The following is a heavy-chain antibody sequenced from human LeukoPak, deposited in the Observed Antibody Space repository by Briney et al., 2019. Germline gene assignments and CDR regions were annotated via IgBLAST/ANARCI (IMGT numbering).Heavy chain of an antibody. CDR1: GGSISNYY. V-gene: IGHV4-59*01. CDR3: ARSTLGYCSGGSCSWFDP. D-gene: IGHD2-15*01. J-gene: IGHJ5*02. CDR2: VYYSGTT. Sequence: SETLSLTCTVSGGSISNYYWNWIRQPPGKGLEWIGYVYYSGTTNYNPSLKSRVTISGDTSKNQFSLKLSSVTAADTAVYYCARSTLGYCSGGSCSWFDPWGQGTLVTVSS.